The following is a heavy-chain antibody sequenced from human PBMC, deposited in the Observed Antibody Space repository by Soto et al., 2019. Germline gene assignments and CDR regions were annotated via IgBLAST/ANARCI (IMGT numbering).Heavy chain of an antibody. CDR2: ISSSGGST. J-gene: IGHJ4*02. CDR1: GFTFNFFA. Sequence: EVQLLESGGGLVLPGGSLRLSCAASGFTFNFFAMNWVRQAPGKGLEWVSTISSSGGSTYYADSVKGRFTISSHHSKNTLYLQINSLRAEDTALYYWARRMVYGGNSFAYWGQGTLVTVSS. V-gene: IGHV3-23*01. D-gene: IGHD4-17*01. CDR3: ARRMVYGGNSFAY.